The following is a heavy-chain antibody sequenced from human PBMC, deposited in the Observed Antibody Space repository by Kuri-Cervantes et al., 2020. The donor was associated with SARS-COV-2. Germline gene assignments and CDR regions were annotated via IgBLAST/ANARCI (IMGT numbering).Heavy chain of an antibody. CDR2: ISSSSSYI. V-gene: IGHV3-21*01. CDR1: GGTFSSYA. Sequence: SCKASGGTFSSYAMHWVRQAPGKGLEWVSSISSSSSYIYYADSVKGRFTISRDNAKNSLYLQMNSLRAEDTAVYYCARGSSSTYFDYWGQGTLVTVSS. J-gene: IGHJ4*02. D-gene: IGHD6-6*01. CDR3: ARGSSSTYFDY.